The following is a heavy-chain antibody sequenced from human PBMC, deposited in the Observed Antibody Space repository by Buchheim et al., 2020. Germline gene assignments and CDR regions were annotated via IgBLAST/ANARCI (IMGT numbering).Heavy chain of an antibody. J-gene: IGHJ3*02. D-gene: IGHD3-10*01. Sequence: QVQLQQWGAGLLKPSETLSLTCAVYGGSFSGYYWSWIRQPPGKGLEWIGEINHSGSTNYNPSLKSRVTISVDTSKNQCSLKLSSVTAADTAVYYCARGRAYYGSGSYYNPPNAFDIWGQGT. CDR2: INHSGST. V-gene: IGHV4-34*01. CDR1: GGSFSGYY. CDR3: ARGRAYYGSGSYYNPPNAFDI.